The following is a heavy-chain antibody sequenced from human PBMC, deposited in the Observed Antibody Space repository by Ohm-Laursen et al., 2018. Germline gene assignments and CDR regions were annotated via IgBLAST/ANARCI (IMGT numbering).Heavy chain of an antibody. CDR2: ISGRGDYT. V-gene: IGHV3-23*01. J-gene: IGHJ4*02. Sequence: SLRLSCTAPGFTFSNYAMSWVRQAPGKGLEWVSGISGRGDYTYYADSVKGRFTVSRDDSKSTLYLQMNSLRAEDTAVYYCAKCMGRSRHGVDYWGQGTLVTVSS. CDR3: AKCMGRSRHGVDY. D-gene: IGHD2-2*01. CDR1: GFTFSNYA.